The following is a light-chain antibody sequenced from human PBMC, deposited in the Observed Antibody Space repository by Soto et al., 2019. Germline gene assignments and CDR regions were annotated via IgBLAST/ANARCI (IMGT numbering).Light chain of an antibody. J-gene: IGLJ1*01. CDR3: CSYAGSSGV. CDR1: SSDVGSYNL. Sequence: QSALPQPASVSGSPGQSITISCTGTSSDVGSYNLVSWYQQHPGKAPKLMIYEGVKRPSGVSNRFSGSKSGNTASLTISGLQAEDEADYYCCSYAGSSGVFGAGTKVTVL. CDR2: EGV. V-gene: IGLV2-23*01.